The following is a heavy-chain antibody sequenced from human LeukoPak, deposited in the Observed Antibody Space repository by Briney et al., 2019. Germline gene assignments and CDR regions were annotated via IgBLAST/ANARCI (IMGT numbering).Heavy chain of an antibody. D-gene: IGHD2-8*02. CDR1: GFTFSSYA. J-gene: IGHJ4*02. CDR3: AKDHLVACQQYYFDY. Sequence: GASLRLSCAASGFTFSSYAMSWVRQAPGKGLEWVSGISTSGGSAYYADSVRGRFTFSRDNSKNTLYLQMNSLRAEDTAVYYCAKDHLVACQQYYFDYWGQGTLVSV. V-gene: IGHV3-23*01. CDR2: ISTSGGSA.